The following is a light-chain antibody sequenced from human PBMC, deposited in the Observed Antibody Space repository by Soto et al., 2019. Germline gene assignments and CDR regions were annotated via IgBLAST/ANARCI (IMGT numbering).Light chain of an antibody. CDR2: GAS. CDR1: QSVSNK. Sequence: ERVMMQSPATLSVSPGERATLSCRASQSVSNKLAWYQFKPGQAPRLLIYGASTRATGVPTRFSGGWSGTEFTHTIGSMQSEVFAVDYCLQYCGWPKTFGQGTEVYIK. V-gene: IGKV3-15*01. J-gene: IGKJ1*01. CDR3: LQYCGWPKT.